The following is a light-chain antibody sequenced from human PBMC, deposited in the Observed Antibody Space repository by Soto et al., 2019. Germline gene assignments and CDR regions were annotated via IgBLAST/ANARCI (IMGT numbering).Light chain of an antibody. Sequence: EIVLTQSPGTLSLSPGERATLSCRASQSVGTYLAWYQQKPGQAPRLLIYDASNRATGIAPRFRGSGSGTDFTLTISRLEPEDFAVYYCHHYGSSPLTFGQGTRLEIK. CDR1: QSVGTY. V-gene: IGKV3-20*01. J-gene: IGKJ5*01. CDR3: HHYGSSPLT. CDR2: DAS.